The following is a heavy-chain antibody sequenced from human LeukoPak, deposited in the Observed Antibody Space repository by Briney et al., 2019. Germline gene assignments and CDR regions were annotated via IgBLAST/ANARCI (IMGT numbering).Heavy chain of an antibody. CDR3: ARGPGIMIFGVVLYFDY. CDR2: IYTSGST. V-gene: IGHV4-61*02. Sequence: SETLSLTCTVSGGSMSSGSYYWSWIRQPAGKGLEWIGRIYTSGSTNYNPSLKSRVTISVDTSKNQFSLKLSSVTAADTAVYYCARGPGIMIFGVVLYFDYWGQGTLVTVSS. J-gene: IGHJ4*02. D-gene: IGHD3-3*01. CDR1: GGSMSSGSYY.